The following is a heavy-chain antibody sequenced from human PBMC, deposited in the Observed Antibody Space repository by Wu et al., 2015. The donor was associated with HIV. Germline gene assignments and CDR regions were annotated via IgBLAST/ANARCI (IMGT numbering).Heavy chain of an antibody. CDR2: INVYSGHT. Sequence: VQSGAEVKKPGASVKVSCKASSYTFNNYGINWVRQAPGQGLEWMGRINVYSGHTNSGRKFQGRVTMTRDTSISTAYMDLSRLTSDDTAVYYCAKVTLLFGRYCRGGVCTVRRVGTERTVRYRTVLPTTVPPNRNRPYG. CDR3: AKVTLLFGRYCRGGVCTVRRVGTERTVRYRTVLPTTVPPNRNRPYG. D-gene: IGHD1-14*01. CDR1: SYTFNNYG. V-gene: IGHV1-2*06. J-gene: IGHJ6*01.